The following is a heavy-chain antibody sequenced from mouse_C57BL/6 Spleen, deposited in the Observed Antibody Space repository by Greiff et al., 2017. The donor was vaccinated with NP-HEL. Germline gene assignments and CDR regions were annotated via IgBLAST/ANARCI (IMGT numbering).Heavy chain of an antibody. CDR3: ARGEGAMDY. CDR2: IYPGSGNT. Sequence: VQLQQSGAELVRPGASVKLSCKASGYTFTDYYINWVKQRPGQGLEWIARIYPGSGNTYYNEKFKGKATLTAEKSSSTAYMQLSSLASEDSAVYFCARGEGAMDYWGQGTSVTVSS. CDR1: GYTFTDYY. V-gene: IGHV1-76*01. J-gene: IGHJ4*01.